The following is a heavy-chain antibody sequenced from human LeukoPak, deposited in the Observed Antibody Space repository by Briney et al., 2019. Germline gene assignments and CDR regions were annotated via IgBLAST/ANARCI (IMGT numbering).Heavy chain of an antibody. CDR3: ARDHMATMAFDY. J-gene: IGHJ4*02. CDR2: ISTDGTSA. CDR1: GFTFSRYW. Sequence: HPGGSLRLSCAASGFTFSRYWMHWVRQAPGKGLVWVSRISTDGTSATYADSVKGRFTISRDNAKNTLYLQMNSLRAEDTAVYYCARDHMATMAFDYWGQGTLVTVSS. D-gene: IGHD5-24*01. V-gene: IGHV3-74*03.